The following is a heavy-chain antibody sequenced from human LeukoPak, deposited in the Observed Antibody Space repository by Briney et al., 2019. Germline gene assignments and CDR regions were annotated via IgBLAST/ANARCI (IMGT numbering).Heavy chain of an antibody. J-gene: IGHJ4*02. CDR3: ANDNDESRYDEFDY. Sequence: GGSLRLSCAASGFTFDDYAMHWVRQAPGKGLEWVSLISGDGGSTYYADSVKGRFTISRDNSKNSLYLQMNSLRTEDTALYYCANDNDESRYDEFDYWGQGTLVTVSS. V-gene: IGHV3-43*02. D-gene: IGHD5-12*01. CDR1: GFTFDDYA. CDR2: ISGDGGST.